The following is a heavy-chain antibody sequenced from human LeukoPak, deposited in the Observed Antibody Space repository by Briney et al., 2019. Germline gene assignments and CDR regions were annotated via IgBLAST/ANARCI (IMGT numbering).Heavy chain of an antibody. CDR3: ARLRKSYCSGDSCYYFEY. CDR1: GYIISSYW. CDR2: IYHGSYDS. J-gene: IGHJ4*02. V-gene: IGHV5-51*01. D-gene: IGHD2-15*01. Sequence: GESLNICSEGCGYIISSYWLCWVRQMPGKGLEWVGIIYHGSYDSRYNPSFQRHVTISADSSISAAYLQWSSLNASDAAMYYCARLRKSYCSGDSCYYFEYWVQGTLVTVSS.